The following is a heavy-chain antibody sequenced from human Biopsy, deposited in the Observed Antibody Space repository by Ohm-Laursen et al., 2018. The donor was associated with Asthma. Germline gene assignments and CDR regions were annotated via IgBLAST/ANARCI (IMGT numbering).Heavy chain of an antibody. CDR1: GFTFSIYD. CDR2: ISYDGGNK. D-gene: IGHD4-23*01. J-gene: IGHJ3*02. V-gene: IGHV3-30*03. Sequence: SLRLSCAASGFTFSIYDIHWVRQAPGKGLEWAAVISYDGGNKFYGDSVKGRFTPSRDNSRNTLYLQMNSLRVEDTAIYYCARTHERWTSIQDDALDIWGQGTMVIVSS. CDR3: ARTHERWTSIQDDALDI.